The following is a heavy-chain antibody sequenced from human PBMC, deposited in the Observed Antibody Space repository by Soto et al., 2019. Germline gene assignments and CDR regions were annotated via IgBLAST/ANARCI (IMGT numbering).Heavy chain of an antibody. V-gene: IGHV3-48*01. CDR1: GFTFSSYR. D-gene: IGHD4-17*01. J-gene: IGHJ4*02. CDR3: AKISAGVGTTWNY. Sequence: GGSLRLSCAASGFTFSSYRMNWVRQAPGKGLEWVSYISSSGSTISYADSVKGRFTISRDNSKNTLYLQMNSLRAEDTAVYYCAKISAGVGTTWNYWGQGTLVTVSS. CDR2: ISSSGSTI.